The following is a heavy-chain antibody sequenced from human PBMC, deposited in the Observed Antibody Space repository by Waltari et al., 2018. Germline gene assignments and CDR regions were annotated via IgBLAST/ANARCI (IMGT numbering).Heavy chain of an antibody. Sequence: EVQLVESGGGLVQPGGSLRLSCAASGFTFSSYAMHWVRQAPGKGLEYVSAISSNGGSTYYANSVKGRFTISRDNSKNTLYLQMGSLRAEDMAVYYCARIHQWIPGGYFDLWGRGTLVTVSS. CDR2: ISSNGGST. D-gene: IGHD5-12*01. CDR1: GFTFSSYA. V-gene: IGHV3-64*01. J-gene: IGHJ2*01. CDR3: ARIHQWIPGGYFDL.